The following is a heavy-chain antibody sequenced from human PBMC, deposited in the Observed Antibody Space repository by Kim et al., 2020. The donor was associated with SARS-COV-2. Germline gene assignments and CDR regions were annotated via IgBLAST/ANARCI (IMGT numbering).Heavy chain of an antibody. J-gene: IGHJ4*02. V-gene: IGHV4-59*08. D-gene: IGHD3-10*01. Sequence: NPSLKSRVTISVDTSKNQFSLKLSSVTAADTAVYYCARRPAWFGELLFDYWGQGTLVTVSS. CDR3: ARRPAWFGELLFDY.